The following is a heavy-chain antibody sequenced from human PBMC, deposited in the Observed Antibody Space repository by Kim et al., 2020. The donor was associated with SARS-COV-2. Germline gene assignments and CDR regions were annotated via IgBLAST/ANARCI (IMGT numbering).Heavy chain of an antibody. Sequence: GGSLRLSCAASGFTFGSNWMSWVRQAPGKGLEWLANINDDGSGTYYTDSVKGRFTISRNNDKNSLYLQMNSLRADDTAVYYCARDVNAIPPWFDPWGQGTLVTVSS. J-gene: IGHJ5*02. CDR1: GFTFGSNW. CDR3: ARDVNAIPPWFDP. V-gene: IGHV3-7*01. D-gene: IGHD2-21*01. CDR2: INDDGSGT.